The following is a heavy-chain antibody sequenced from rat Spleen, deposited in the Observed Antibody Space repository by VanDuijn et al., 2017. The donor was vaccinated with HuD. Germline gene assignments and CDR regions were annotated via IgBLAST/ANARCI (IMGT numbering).Heavy chain of an antibody. CDR2: LSYDGITT. D-gene: IGHD1-6*01. J-gene: IGHJ3*01. CDR1: GFTFSNYG. V-gene: IGHV5-29*01. CDR3: TTGDYGYTRLFAY. Sequence: EVQLVESGGGLVQPGRSLKLSCAVSGFTFSNYGMAWVRQAPTKGLEWVATLSYDGITTYYRDSVKGRFTISSENAKSSLSLQMDSLRSEDTATYYCTTGDYGYTRLFAYWGQGTLVTVSS.